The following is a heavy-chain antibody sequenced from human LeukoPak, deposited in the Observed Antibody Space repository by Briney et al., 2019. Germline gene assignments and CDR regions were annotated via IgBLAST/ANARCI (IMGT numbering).Heavy chain of an antibody. CDR3: ARDPAYGALDI. J-gene: IGHJ3*02. V-gene: IGHV3-7*01. Sequence: PGESLRLSCVASAFSFTTHYMSWVRQAPGKGLEWVAIIHPDGSEKSYVDSVKGRFTISRDNSDNLLYLNMNNLRAEDTALYYCARDPAYGALDIWGQGTVVTVSS. D-gene: IGHD2-21*01. CDR2: IHPDGSEK. CDR1: AFSFTTHY.